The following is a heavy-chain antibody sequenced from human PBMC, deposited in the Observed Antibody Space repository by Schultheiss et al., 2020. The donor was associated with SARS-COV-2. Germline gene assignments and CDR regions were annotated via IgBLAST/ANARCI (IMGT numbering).Heavy chain of an antibody. J-gene: IGHJ4*02. Sequence: GGSLRLSCAASGFTFDDYAMHWVRQAPGKGLEWVSGISWNSGSIGYADSVKGRFTISRDNAKNSLYLQMNSLRAEDTAVYYCARPRGYSYGYWLWGQGTLVTVSS. CDR3: ARPRGYSYGYWL. CDR1: GFTFDDYA. D-gene: IGHD5-18*01. V-gene: IGHV3-9*01. CDR2: ISWNSGSI.